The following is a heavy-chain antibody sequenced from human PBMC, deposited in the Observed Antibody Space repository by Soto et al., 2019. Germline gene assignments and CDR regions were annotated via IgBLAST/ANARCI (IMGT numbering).Heavy chain of an antibody. D-gene: IGHD6-6*01. J-gene: IGHJ6*02. Sequence: QVQLVESGGGVVQPGRSLRLSCAASGFTFSSYAMHWVRQAPGKGLEWVAVISYDGSNKYYADSVKGRFTISRDNSKNTLYLKMNSLRAEDTAVYYCARDRSSSSSHYYYGMDVWGQGTTVTVSS. CDR1: GFTFSSYA. V-gene: IGHV3-30-3*01. CDR2: ISYDGSNK. CDR3: ARDRSSSSSHYYYGMDV.